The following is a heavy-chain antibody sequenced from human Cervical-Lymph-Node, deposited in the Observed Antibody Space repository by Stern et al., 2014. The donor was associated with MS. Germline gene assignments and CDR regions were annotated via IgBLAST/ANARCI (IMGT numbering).Heavy chain of an antibody. CDR3: ARVSDYAEYFQH. V-gene: IGHV3-48*01. Sequence: EVQLVESGGGLVQPGGSLRLSCAASGFTFSAYSMIWVRQAPGKGLECVSYISSSSRNIYYADSVKGRFTISRDNARNSLYLQMNSLRAEDTAVYYCARVSDYAEYFQHWGQGTLVTVSS. J-gene: IGHJ1*01. CDR2: ISSSSRNI. D-gene: IGHD4-17*01. CDR1: GFTFSAYS.